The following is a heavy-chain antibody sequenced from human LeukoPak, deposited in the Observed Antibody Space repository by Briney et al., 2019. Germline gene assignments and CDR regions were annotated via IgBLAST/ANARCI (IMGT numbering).Heavy chain of an antibody. V-gene: IGHV1-8*01. CDR2: MNPNSGNT. J-gene: IGHJ4*02. CDR3: ARVLYGGRKTMVRGVSLLGY. D-gene: IGHD3-10*01. Sequence: ASVKVSCKASGYTFTSYDINWVRQPTGQGLEWMGWMNPNSGNTGYAQKFQGRVTMTRNTSISTAYMELSSLRSEDTAVYYCARVLYGGRKTMVRGVSLLGYWGQGTLVTVSS. CDR1: GYTFTSYD.